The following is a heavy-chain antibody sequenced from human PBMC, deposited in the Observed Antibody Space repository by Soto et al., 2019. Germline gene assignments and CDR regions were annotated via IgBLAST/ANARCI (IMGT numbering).Heavy chain of an antibody. CDR2: INPNSGGT. Sequence: SVKVSCKASGYAFTGYYMHWVRQAPGQGPEWMGWINPNSGGTNYAQKFQGWVTMTRDTSISTAYMELSRLRSDDTAVYYCARGAIQYYYYGMDDWGQGNAVTVSS. CDR1: GYAFTGYY. V-gene: IGHV1-2*04. J-gene: IGHJ6*02. CDR3: ARGAIQYYYYGMDD.